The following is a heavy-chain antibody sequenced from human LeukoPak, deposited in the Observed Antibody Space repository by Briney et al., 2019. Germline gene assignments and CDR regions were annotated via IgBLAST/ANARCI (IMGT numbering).Heavy chain of an antibody. D-gene: IGHD5-18*01. Sequence: SETLSLTCTVSGGSISTSSYYWGWIRQPPGKGLEWIGNMYYSGRTYYNPSLKGRVTISLDTSKNQFSLKLSSVTAADTAVYYCARSRGYTDGQTIDYWGQGTLVTVSS. J-gene: IGHJ4*02. CDR2: MYYSGRT. CDR3: ARSRGYTDGQTIDY. V-gene: IGHV4-39*07. CDR1: GGSISTSSYY.